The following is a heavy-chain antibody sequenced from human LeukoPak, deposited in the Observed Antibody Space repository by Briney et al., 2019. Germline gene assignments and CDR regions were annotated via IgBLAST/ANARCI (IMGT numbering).Heavy chain of an antibody. J-gene: IGHJ6*02. Sequence: GRSLRLSCAASGFTFSIYGMHWVRQAPGKGLEWVAVISYDGSNKYYADSVKGRFTISRDHSKNTLYLQMNSLRAEDTAVYYCARLRVSSFYGMDVWGQGTTVTVSS. CDR3: ARLRVSSFYGMDV. D-gene: IGHD2/OR15-2a*01. CDR2: ISYDGSNK. CDR1: GFTFSIYG. V-gene: IGHV3-30*03.